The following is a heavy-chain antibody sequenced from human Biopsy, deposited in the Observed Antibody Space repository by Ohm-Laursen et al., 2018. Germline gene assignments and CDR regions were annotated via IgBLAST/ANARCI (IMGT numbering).Heavy chain of an antibody. CDR1: EGSVSSFY. CDR3: ARRGSGGRSFDY. J-gene: IGHJ4*02. V-gene: IGHV4-59*08. CDR2: ISNSGNT. Sequence: SETLSLTCPVSEGSVSSFYWSWIRQPPGKGLEWIGFISNSGNTNYNPSLKSRVTISVDTSKNQISLKLDSVTVADTAVFYCARRGSGGRSFDYWGQGSLVTVSS. D-gene: IGHD2-15*01.